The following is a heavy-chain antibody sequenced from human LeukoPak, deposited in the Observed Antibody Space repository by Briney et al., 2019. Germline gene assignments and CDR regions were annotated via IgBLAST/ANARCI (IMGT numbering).Heavy chain of an antibody. Sequence: PGRSLRLSCATSGFTFSSYGMHWVRQAPGKGLEWVAVISYDGSNEYYGDSVKGRFTISGDNSKNTLYLQMNSLRGEDTAVYHCAKELGTTTFLDYWGQGTLVTVSS. CDR2: ISYDGSNE. V-gene: IGHV3-30*18. J-gene: IGHJ4*02. CDR3: AKELGTTTFLDY. CDR1: GFTFSSYG. D-gene: IGHD2/OR15-2a*01.